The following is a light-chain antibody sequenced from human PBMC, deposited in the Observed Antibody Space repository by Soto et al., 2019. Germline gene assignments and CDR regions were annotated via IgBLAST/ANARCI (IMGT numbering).Light chain of an antibody. J-gene: IGKJ1*01. CDR3: QQFNSYPLT. CDR1: QGISSA. V-gene: IGKV1-13*02. CDR2: DAS. Sequence: AIQLTQSPSSLSASVGDRLTITCRASQGISSALAWYQQKPGKAPKLVIYDASSLQSGVPSRFSGSGSGTDFTLTINSLQPEDFATYYCQQFNSYPLTFGQGTKVDIK.